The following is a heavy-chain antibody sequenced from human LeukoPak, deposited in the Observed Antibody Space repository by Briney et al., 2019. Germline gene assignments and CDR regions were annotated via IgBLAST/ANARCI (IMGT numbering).Heavy chain of an antibody. V-gene: IGHV3-23*01. D-gene: IGHD3-10*02. J-gene: IGHJ6*04. CDR3: AELGITMIGGV. CDR2: ISGSGGST. CDR1: GFTFSSYG. Sequence: GGTLRLSCAASGFTFSSYGVSWVRQAPGKGLEWVSAISGSGGSTYYADSVKGRFTISRDNSKNTLYLQMNSLRAEDTAVYYCAELGITMIGGVWGKGTTVTISS.